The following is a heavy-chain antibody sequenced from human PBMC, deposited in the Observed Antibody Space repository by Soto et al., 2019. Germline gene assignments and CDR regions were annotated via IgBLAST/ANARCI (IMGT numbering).Heavy chain of an antibody. CDR2: IWYDGSNK. V-gene: IGHV3-33*08. Sequence: GGSLRLSCAASGFTVTSNYMSWVRQAPGKGLEWVAVIWYDGSNKYYADSVKGRFTISRDNSKNTLYLQMNSLRAEDTAVYYCARDWLAVAGTGWFDPWGQGTLVTVSS. D-gene: IGHD6-19*01. CDR3: ARDWLAVAGTGWFDP. CDR1: GFTVTSNY. J-gene: IGHJ5*02.